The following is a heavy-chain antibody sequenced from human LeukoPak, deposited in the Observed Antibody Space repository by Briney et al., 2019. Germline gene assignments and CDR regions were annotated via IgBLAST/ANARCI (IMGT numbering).Heavy chain of an antibody. Sequence: SETLSLTCPVSGGSISSSSYYWGWIRQPPGKGLEWIGSITYSGSTNYNPSLKSRVTISVDTSRNQFSLKLTPVTAADTAVYYCASQGAMVPNWFDPWGLGTLVTVSS. CDR1: GGSISSSSYY. CDR2: ITYSGST. CDR3: ASQGAMVPNWFDP. J-gene: IGHJ5*02. D-gene: IGHD3-10*01. V-gene: IGHV4-39*01.